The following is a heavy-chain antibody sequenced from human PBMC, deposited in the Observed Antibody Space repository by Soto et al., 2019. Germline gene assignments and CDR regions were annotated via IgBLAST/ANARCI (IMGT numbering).Heavy chain of an antibody. J-gene: IGHJ4*02. Sequence: GGSLRLSCAGSGFTFSNYGLHWVRRAPGKGLEWVAVISYDGSHKYYADSVKGRFTISRDNSNNMLYLQMDSLRAEDTAVYYCAKDGAPRYCSRSSCHPAGAYWGQGTLVTVSS. CDR1: GFTFSNYG. CDR3: AKDGAPRYCSRSSCHPAGAY. CDR2: ISYDGSHK. V-gene: IGHV3-30*18. D-gene: IGHD2-15*01.